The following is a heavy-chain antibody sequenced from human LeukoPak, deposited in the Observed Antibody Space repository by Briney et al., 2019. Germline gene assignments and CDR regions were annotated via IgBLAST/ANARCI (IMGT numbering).Heavy chain of an antibody. D-gene: IGHD3-16*01. CDR2: IHTSGTT. J-gene: IGHJ5*02. V-gene: IGHV4-4*07. Sequence: SETLSLTCTVSGGSMTSYYWSFIRHPAGTGLEWIGRIHTSGTTYYNPSLKSRVTMSVDTSKSQFSLRLTSVTAADTAVYYCARGDFYDGGGRNWFDPWGQGTLVTVSS. CDR1: GGSMTSYY. CDR3: ARGDFYDGGGRNWFDP.